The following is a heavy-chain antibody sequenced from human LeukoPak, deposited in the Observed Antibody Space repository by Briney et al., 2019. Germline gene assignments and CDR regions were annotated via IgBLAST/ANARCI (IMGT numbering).Heavy chain of an antibody. CDR3: AREGGIAARPVVYYYYMDV. CDR1: GYTFTGYY. V-gene: IGHV1-2*02. D-gene: IGHD6-6*01. Sequence: ASVKVSCKASGYTFTGYYMHWVRQAPGQGLEWMGWINPNSGGTNYAQKFQGRVTMTRDTSISTAYMELSRLRSDDTAVYYCAREGGIAARPVVYYYYMDVWGKGTTVTVSS. J-gene: IGHJ6*03. CDR2: INPNSGGT.